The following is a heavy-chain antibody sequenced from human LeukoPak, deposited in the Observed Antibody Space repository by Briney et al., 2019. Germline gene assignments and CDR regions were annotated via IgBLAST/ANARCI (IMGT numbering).Heavy chain of an antibody. V-gene: IGHV1-8*01. Sequence: ASVKVSCKASGYTFTSYDINWVRQATGQGLEWMGWMNPNSGNTGYAQKFQGRVTMTRNTSISTAYMELSSLRSEDTAVYYCARGMRYCSGGSCYTSGWFDPWGQGTLVTVSS. CDR1: GYTFTSYD. CDR2: MNPNSGNT. D-gene: IGHD2-15*01. CDR3: ARGMRYCSGGSCYTSGWFDP. J-gene: IGHJ5*02.